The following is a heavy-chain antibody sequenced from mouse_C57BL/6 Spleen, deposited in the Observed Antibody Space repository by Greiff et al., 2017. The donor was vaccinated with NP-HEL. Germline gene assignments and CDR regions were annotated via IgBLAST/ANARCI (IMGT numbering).Heavy chain of an antibody. D-gene: IGHD2-5*01. CDR3: ARHSKRLYAMDY. J-gene: IGHJ4*01. V-gene: IGHV5-12*01. Sequence: EVKVVESGGGLVQPGGSLKLSCAASGFTFSDYYMYWVRQTPEKRLEWVAYISNGGGSTYYPATVKGRFTISRDNAKNTLYLQMSRLKSEDTAMYYCARHSKRLYAMDYWGQGTSVTVSS. CDR1: GFTFSDYY. CDR2: ISNGGGST.